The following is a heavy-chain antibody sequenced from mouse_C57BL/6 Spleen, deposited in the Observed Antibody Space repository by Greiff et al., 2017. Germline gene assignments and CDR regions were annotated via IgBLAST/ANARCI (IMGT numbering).Heavy chain of an antibody. D-gene: IGHD4-1*01. CDR3: ARREANWDVYFGY. V-gene: IGHV1-64*01. Sequence: VQLQQPGAELVKPGASVKLSCKASGYTFTSYWMHWVKQRPGQGLEWIGMIHPNSGRTNYNEKFKSKATLTVDKSSSTAYMQLSSLTSEDSAVYYCARREANWDVYFGYWGQGTTLTVSS. CDR1: GYTFTSYW. CDR2: IHPNSGRT. J-gene: IGHJ2*01.